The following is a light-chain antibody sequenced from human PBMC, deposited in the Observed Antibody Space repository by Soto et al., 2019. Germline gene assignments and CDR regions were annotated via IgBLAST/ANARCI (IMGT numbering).Light chain of an antibody. Sequence: PGERVTLSCRASQSVSSNFLAWYQQKPGQAPRLLIYGASNRAAGIPDRFSGSGSGTDFTLTISRLEPEDFAVYYCQQYGSSGTFGQGTKVDIK. CDR2: GAS. J-gene: IGKJ1*01. V-gene: IGKV3-20*01. CDR1: QSVSSNF. CDR3: QQYGSSGT.